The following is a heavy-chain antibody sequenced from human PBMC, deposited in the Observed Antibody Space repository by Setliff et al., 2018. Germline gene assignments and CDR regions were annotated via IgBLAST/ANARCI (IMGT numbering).Heavy chain of an antibody. CDR2: VYYNGAA. J-gene: IGHJ4*02. CDR1: GGSLSTYY. CDR3: ARGGTFRYFDC. Sequence: SETLSLTCTVSGGSLSTYYWSWIRQSPGRGLEYIGYVYYNGAADYSPSLKSRVTLSVDTSKNQFSLKLTSVTAADTAVYYCARGGTFRYFDCWGQGTPVTVSS. V-gene: IGHV4-59*01. D-gene: IGHD5-12*01.